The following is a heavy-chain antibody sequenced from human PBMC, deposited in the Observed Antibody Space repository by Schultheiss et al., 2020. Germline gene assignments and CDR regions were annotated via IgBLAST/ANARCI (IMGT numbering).Heavy chain of an antibody. J-gene: IGHJ4*02. CDR1: GFTFSSYW. CDR2: IRNRPNSDTT. Sequence: GGSLRLSCAASGFTFSSYWMHWVRQAPGKGLEWVGRIRNRPNSDTTEYAASVKGRFTISRDDSKNSLFLQMNSLRADDTAVYYCASPTWGIAVAATSEGCWGQGTLVTVSS. V-gene: IGHV3-72*01. CDR3: ASPTWGIAVAATSEGC. D-gene: IGHD6-19*01.